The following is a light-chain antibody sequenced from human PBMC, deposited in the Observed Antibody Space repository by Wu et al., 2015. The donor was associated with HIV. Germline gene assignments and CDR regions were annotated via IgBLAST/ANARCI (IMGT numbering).Light chain of an antibody. CDR1: QSVSSNH. Sequence: EIVLTQSPGTRSLSPGERATLSCRASQSVSSNHLAWYQQKSGQAPRLLIYGASSRATGIPDRFSGSGSGTDFTLTISRLEPEDFAVYYCQQYGSSPLTFGGGTKVEIK. J-gene: IGKJ4*01. CDR3: QQYGSSPLT. CDR2: GAS. V-gene: IGKV3-20*01.